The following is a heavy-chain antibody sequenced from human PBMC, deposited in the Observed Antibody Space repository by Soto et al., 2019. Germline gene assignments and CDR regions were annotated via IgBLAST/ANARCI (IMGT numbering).Heavy chain of an antibody. V-gene: IGHV1-69*12. D-gene: IGHD2-2*01. CDR1: GGTFSSYA. CDR2: IIPIFGTA. Sequence: QVQLVQSGAEVKKPGSSVKVSCKASGGTFSSYAISWVRQAPGQGLEWMGGIIPIFGTANYAQKFQGRVTITADESTSTAYMELSSLSSEDTAVYYCARSARVPAAMRYYYYGMDVWGQGTTVTVSS. CDR3: ARSARVPAAMRYYYYGMDV. J-gene: IGHJ6*02.